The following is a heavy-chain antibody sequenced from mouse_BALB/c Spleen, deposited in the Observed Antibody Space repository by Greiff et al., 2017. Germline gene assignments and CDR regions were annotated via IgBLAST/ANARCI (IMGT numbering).Heavy chain of an antibody. V-gene: IGHV1-80*01. CDR3: ARTPTVVDWYFDV. CDR2: IYPGDGDT. Sequence: QVHVKQSGAELVRPGSSVKISCKASGYAFSSYWMNWVKQRPGQGLEWIGQIYPGDGDTNYNGKFKGKATLTADKSSSTAYMQLSSLTSEDSAVYFCARTPTVVDWYFDVWGAGTTVTVSS. J-gene: IGHJ1*01. CDR1: GYAFSSYW. D-gene: IGHD1-1*01.